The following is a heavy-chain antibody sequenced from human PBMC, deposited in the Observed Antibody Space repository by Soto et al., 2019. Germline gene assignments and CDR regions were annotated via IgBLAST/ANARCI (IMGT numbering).Heavy chain of an antibody. CDR2: IYYSGST. V-gene: IGHV4-61*01. Sequence: SETLSLTCTVSGGSVSSGSYYWSWIRQPPGKGLEWIGYIYYSGSTNYNPSLKSRVTISVDTSKDQFSLKLSSVTAADTAVYYCARAYSSGWYENAPFDYWGQGTLVTVSS. CDR1: GGSVSSGSYY. CDR3: ARAYSSGWYENAPFDY. D-gene: IGHD6-19*01. J-gene: IGHJ4*02.